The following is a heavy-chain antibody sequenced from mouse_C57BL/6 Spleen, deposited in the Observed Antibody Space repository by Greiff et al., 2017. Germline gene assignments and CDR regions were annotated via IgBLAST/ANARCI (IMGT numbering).Heavy chain of an antibody. CDR1: GYTFTSYW. Sequence: QVQLQQPGAELVRPGTSVKLSCKASGYTFTSYWMHWVKQRPGQGLEWIGVIDPSDSYTNYNQKFKGKATLTVDTSSNTAYMQLSSLTSEDSAVYYCARGDYGNYFDYWGQGTTLTVSS. CDR2: IDPSDSYT. D-gene: IGHD2-1*01. V-gene: IGHV1-59*01. J-gene: IGHJ2*01. CDR3: ARGDYGNYFDY.